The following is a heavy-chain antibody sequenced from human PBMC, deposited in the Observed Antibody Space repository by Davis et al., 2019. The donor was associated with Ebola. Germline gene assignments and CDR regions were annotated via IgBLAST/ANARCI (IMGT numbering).Heavy chain of an antibody. CDR3: VGLGAARSWNWYFEF. D-gene: IGHD6-6*01. V-gene: IGHV3-11*04. J-gene: IGHJ2*01. CDR2: ISTTGSTI. CDR1: GLSFSEYF. Sequence: GESLKISCAASGLSFSEYFMSWIRQAPGKGMEWIAYISTTGSTIFYADSVEGRFTISRDNAKNSLDLQMNNLGVEDTAVYYCVGLGAARSWNWYFEFWGRGTLVTVSS.